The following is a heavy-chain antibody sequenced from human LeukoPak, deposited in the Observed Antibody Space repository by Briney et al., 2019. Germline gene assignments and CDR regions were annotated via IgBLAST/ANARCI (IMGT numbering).Heavy chain of an antibody. D-gene: IGHD2-2*01. CDR1: GFTFSSYW. CDR2: IKQDGSEK. J-gene: IGHJ5*02. V-gene: IGHV3-7*01. Sequence: GGSLRLSCAASGFTFSSYWMSWVRQAPGKGLEWVANIKQDGSEKYYVDSVKGRFTISRDNAKNSLYLQMNSLRAEDTAVYYCARDDCSSIGCYHNWFDPWGQGTLVTVSS. CDR3: ARDDCSSIGCYHNWFDP.